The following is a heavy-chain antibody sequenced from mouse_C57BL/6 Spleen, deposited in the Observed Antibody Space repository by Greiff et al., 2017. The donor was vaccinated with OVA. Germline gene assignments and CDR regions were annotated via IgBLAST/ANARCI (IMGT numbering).Heavy chain of an antibody. D-gene: IGHD2-5*01. J-gene: IGHJ1*03. Sequence: SGYTFTDYNMDWVKQSNGKSLEWIGDINPNNGGTIYNQKFKGKATLPVDKSSSTAYMELRSLTSEDTAVYYCARRGSNYGGYFDVWGTGTTVTVSS. V-gene: IGHV1-18*01. CDR3: ARRGSNYGGYFDV. CDR1: GYTFTDYN. CDR2: INPNNGGT.